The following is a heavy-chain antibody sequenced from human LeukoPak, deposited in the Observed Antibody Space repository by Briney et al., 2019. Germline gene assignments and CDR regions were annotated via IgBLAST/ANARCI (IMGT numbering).Heavy chain of an antibody. CDR3: ARSYYGSGSYYRASHY. D-gene: IGHD3-10*01. J-gene: IGHJ4*02. CDR1: GGTFSSYA. Sequence: GASVKVSCKASGGTFSSYAISWVRQAPGQGLEWMGWMNPNSGNTGYAQKFQGRVTMTRNTSISTAYMELSSLRSEDTAVYYCARSYYGSGSYYRASHYWGQGTLVTVSS. CDR2: MNPNSGNT. V-gene: IGHV1-8*02.